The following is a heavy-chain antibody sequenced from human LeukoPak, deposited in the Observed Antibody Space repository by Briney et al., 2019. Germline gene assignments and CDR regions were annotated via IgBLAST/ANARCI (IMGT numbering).Heavy chain of an antibody. CDR3: ASLTFTMVRGVIQNWFDP. Sequence: ASVKVSCKASGYTFTGYYMHWVRQAPGQGLEWMGWINPNSGGTNYAQKFQGRVTMTRDTSISTAYMELSRLRSDDTAVYYCASLTFTMVRGVIQNWFDPWGQGTLVTVSS. V-gene: IGHV1-2*02. CDR2: INPNSGGT. CDR1: GYTFTGYY. J-gene: IGHJ5*02. D-gene: IGHD3-10*01.